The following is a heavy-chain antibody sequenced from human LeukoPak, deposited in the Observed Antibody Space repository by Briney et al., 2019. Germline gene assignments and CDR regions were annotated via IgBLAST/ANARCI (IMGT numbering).Heavy chain of an antibody. D-gene: IGHD6-13*01. Sequence: GGSLRLSCAASGLTFNDYAMSWVRQAPGKGLEWVSIISSAGTTYYADSVKGRFTISRDNSKNTVYLQVNSLRDEDTAVYYCARDLEAANTYYFDYWGQGTMVTVSS. CDR2: ISSAGTT. V-gene: IGHV3-66*01. CDR1: GLTFNDYA. J-gene: IGHJ4*02. CDR3: ARDLEAANTYYFDY.